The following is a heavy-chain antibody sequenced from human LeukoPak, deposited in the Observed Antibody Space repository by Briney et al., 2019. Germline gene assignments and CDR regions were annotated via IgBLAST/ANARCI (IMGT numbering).Heavy chain of an antibody. V-gene: IGHV3-30*19. CDR1: GFTFSSHG. CDR3: ARGPDYDILADYFDY. CDR2: ISYDGSNK. D-gene: IGHD3-9*01. Sequence: HPGGSLRLSCSASGFTFSSHGMHWVRQAPGKGLEWVAVISYDGSNKFYADSVRGRFTISRDNSKNTLFLQMNSLRPEDTAVYYCARGPDYDILADYFDYWGQGTLVTVSS. J-gene: IGHJ4*02.